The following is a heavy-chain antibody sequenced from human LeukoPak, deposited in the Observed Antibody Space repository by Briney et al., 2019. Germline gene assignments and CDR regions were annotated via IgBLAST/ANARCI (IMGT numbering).Heavy chain of an antibody. CDR2: ISAYNGNT. Sequence: ASVKVSCKASGYTFTSYGIGWVRQAPGQGLEWMGWISAYNGNTNYAQKLQGRVTMTTDTSTSTAYMELRSLRSDDTAVYYCARAGSTYSSSWPNYYYYGMDVWGQGTTVTVSS. J-gene: IGHJ6*02. V-gene: IGHV1-18*01. CDR3: ARAGSTYSSSWPNYYYYGMDV. CDR1: GYTFTSYG. D-gene: IGHD6-13*01.